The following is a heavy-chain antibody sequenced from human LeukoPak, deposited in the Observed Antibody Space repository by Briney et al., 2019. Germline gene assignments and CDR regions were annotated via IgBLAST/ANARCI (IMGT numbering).Heavy chain of an antibody. CDR1: RYTFTGYY. CDR3: ARDLAGTVTSHFGD. V-gene: IGHV1-2*02. J-gene: IGHJ4*02. Sequence: ASVKVSCKASRYTFTGYYMHWVRQAPGQGLEWMGWINPNSGGTNYAQKFQGRVTMTRDTSISTAYMELSRLRSDDTAVYYCARDLAGTVTSHFGDWGQGTLSPSPQ. CDR2: INPNSGGT. D-gene: IGHD4-11*01.